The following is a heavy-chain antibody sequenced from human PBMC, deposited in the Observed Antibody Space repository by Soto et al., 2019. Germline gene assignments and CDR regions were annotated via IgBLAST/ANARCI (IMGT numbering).Heavy chain of an antibody. J-gene: IGHJ6*02. CDR3: ARGEHWLGGTPMDV. Sequence: ASVKVSCKASGYTFTSTWMHWARQAPGQGLEWMGIINPYGGAATYAEKFQGRVTMTRDTSTATDYMELRSLRSDDTAVYYCARGEHWLGGTPMDVWGQGTKVTVSS. CDR1: GYTFTSTW. D-gene: IGHD6-19*01. V-gene: IGHV1-46*01. CDR2: INPYGGAA.